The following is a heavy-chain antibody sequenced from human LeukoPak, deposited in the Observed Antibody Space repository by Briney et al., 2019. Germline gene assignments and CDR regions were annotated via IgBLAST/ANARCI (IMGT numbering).Heavy chain of an antibody. CDR2: INTDGSIT. Sequence: GRSLRLSCAASGFTFSNYWMHWVRQAPGKGLVWVSRINTDGSITTYADSVKGRFTISRDNAKNTLYLQMNTLRAEDTAVYYCVSYYYDSSGCYWGQGTLVTVSS. D-gene: IGHD3-22*01. CDR1: GFTFSNYW. V-gene: IGHV3-74*01. J-gene: IGHJ4*02. CDR3: VSYYYDSSGCY.